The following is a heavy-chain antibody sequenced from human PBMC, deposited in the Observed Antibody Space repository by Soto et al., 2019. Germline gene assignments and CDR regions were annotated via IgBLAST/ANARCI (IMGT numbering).Heavy chain of an antibody. CDR3: AKVGGIVVVVAAQAPFDY. V-gene: IGHV3-23*01. J-gene: IGHJ4*02. CDR1: GFTFSSYA. CDR2: ISGSGGST. D-gene: IGHD2-15*01. Sequence: EVQLLESGGGLVQPGGSLRLSCAASGFTFSSYAMSWVRQAPGKGLEWVSAISGSGGSTYYADSVKGRFTISRDNSKNTLYLQMNSLRAEDTAVYYCAKVGGIVVVVAAQAPFDYWGQGTLVTVSS.